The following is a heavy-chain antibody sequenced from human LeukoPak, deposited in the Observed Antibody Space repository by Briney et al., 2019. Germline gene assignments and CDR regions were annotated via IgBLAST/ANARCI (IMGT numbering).Heavy chain of an antibody. CDR1: GFTFSSYW. D-gene: IGHD3-3*01. CDR2: IKQDGSEK. V-gene: IGHV3-7*01. J-gene: IGHJ4*02. CDR3: ARSRLMYYDFWSGPFDY. Sequence: GGSLRLSCAASGFTFSSYWMSWVRQAPGRGLEWVANIKQDGSEKYYVDSVKGRFTISRDNAKNPLYLQMNSLRAEDTAVYYCARSRLMYYDFWSGPFDYWGQGTLVTVSS.